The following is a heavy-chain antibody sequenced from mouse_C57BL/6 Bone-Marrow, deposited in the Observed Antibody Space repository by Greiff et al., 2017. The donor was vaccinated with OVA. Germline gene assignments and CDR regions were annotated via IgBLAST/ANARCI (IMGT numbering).Heavy chain of an antibody. J-gene: IGHJ4*01. CDR3: ARGGANIYSMDY. CDR2: IRDGGSYT. D-gene: IGHD3-1*01. V-gene: IGHV5-4*03. Sequence: EVKVVESGGGLVKPGGSLKLSCAASGFTFSSSAMSWVRQTPEKRLEWVATIRDGGSYTYYPDNVNGRFHISSDNAKNNLYLQMSHLKADDTAMYYCARGGANIYSMDYWGQGTAVTGSS. CDR1: GFTFSSSA.